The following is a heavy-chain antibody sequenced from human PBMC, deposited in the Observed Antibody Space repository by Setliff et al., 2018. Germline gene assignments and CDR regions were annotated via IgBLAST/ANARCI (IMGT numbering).Heavy chain of an antibody. CDR2: LKEDGSVK. CDR1: GFTFSTYW. V-gene: IGHV3-7*03. D-gene: IGHD3-22*01. Sequence: GGSLRLSCAASGFTFSTYWMSWVRQVPGKGLEWVANLKEDGSVKYYVDSEKGRFTISRDNAKKSLYRQMNSLRAEDTAVYYCRLTLPYDYDSSGSLWFMDVWGKGTTVTVSS. CDR3: RLTLPYDYDSSGSLWFMDV. J-gene: IGHJ6*03.